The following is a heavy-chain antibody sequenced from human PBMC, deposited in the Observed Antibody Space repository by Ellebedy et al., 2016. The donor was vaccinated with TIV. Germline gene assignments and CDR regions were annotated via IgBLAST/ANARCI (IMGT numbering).Heavy chain of an antibody. V-gene: IGHV4-59*01. D-gene: IGHD3-3*01. CDR2: IYYSGST. CDR3: ARDLYDFWSGYPATLYGMDV. Sequence: SETLSLXXTVSGGSISSYHWSWIRQPPGKGLEWIGYIYYSGSTNYNPSLKSRVTISVDTSKNQSSLKLSSVTAADTAVYYCARDLYDFWSGYPATLYGMDVWGQGTTVTVSS. J-gene: IGHJ6*02. CDR1: GGSISSYH.